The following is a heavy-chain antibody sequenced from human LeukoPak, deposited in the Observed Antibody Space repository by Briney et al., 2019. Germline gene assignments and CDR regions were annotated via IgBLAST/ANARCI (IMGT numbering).Heavy chain of an antibody. J-gene: IGHJ5*02. D-gene: IGHD6-19*01. Sequence: GASVKVSYKASGYTFTSYAMNWVRQAPGQGLEWMGWISAYNGDTKYAQNFQGRVTLTTNTLTTTAYLELRSLTSDDTAVYYCARDPSNTSGWKTWFDPWGQGTLVTVSS. CDR1: GYTFTSYA. V-gene: IGHV1-18*01. CDR2: ISAYNGDT. CDR3: ARDPSNTSGWKTWFDP.